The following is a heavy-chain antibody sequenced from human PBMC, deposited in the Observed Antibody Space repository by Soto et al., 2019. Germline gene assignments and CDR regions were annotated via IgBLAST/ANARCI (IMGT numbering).Heavy chain of an antibody. CDR2: IYPYDSDT. D-gene: IGHD2-2*01. Sequence: GESLKISCETSGYSFTSYWIGWVRQMPGKGMEWMGNIYPYDSDTRYSPSFQGQVTISADTSITTAYLQWSGLRASDTAMYFCARHLVGSTRGNFDYWGQGTLVTVSS. J-gene: IGHJ4*01. CDR3: ARHLVGSTRGNFDY. CDR1: GYSFTSYW. V-gene: IGHV5-51*01.